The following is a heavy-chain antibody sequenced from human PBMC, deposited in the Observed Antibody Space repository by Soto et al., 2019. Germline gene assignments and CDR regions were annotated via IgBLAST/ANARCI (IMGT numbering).Heavy chain of an antibody. CDR3: AKPPVVTASYYYQDMDV. CDR2: ISGSGIST. V-gene: IGHV3-23*01. J-gene: IGHJ6*02. D-gene: IGHD2-2*01. CDR1: GFTFSTYP. Sequence: TGGSLRLSCEASGFTFSTYPLSWVRQAPGKGLEWVSGISGSGISTFCADSVKGRFTISRDNSKNMVFLQMNSLRAEDTAIYYCAKPPVVTASYYYQDMDVWGQGTTVTVSS.